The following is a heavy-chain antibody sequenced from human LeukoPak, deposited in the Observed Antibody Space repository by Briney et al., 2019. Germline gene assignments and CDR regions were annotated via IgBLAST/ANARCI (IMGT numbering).Heavy chain of an antibody. V-gene: IGHV3-43*01. CDR3: AKDVGYSSSCFDY. D-gene: IGHD6-6*01. CDR1: GFTFDDYT. Sequence: GGSLRLSCAASGFTFDDYTMHWVRQAPGKGLEWVSLISWDGGSTYYADSVKGRFTISRDNSKNSLYLQMNSLRTEDTALYYCAKDVGYSSSCFDYWGQGTLVTVSS. CDR2: ISWDGGST. J-gene: IGHJ4*02.